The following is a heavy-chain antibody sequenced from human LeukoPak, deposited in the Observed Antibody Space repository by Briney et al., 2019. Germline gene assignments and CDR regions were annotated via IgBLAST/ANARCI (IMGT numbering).Heavy chain of an antibody. V-gene: IGHV1-3*01. CDR2: INAGNGNT. D-gene: IGHD3-3*01. Sequence: ASVKVSCKASGYTFTSYAMHWVRQAPGQRLEWMGWINAGNGNTKYSQKFQGRVTITRDTSASTAYTELSSLRSEDTAVYYCARAYYDFWSGYYTRGSYYYYYGMDVWGQGTTVTVSS. CDR1: GYTFTSYA. J-gene: IGHJ6*02. CDR3: ARAYYDFWSGYYTRGSYYYYYGMDV.